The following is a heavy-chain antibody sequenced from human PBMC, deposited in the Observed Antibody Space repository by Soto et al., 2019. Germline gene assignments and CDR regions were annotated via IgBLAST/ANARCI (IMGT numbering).Heavy chain of an antibody. Sequence: EVQLLESGGGLVQPGGSLRLSCAASGFTCRSYAMSWVRQVPGKGLEWVSAISRNGDATYYADSVKGRFTISRDNSRNTLYLEMNSLRAEDTATYFCAKGAGYCSGGSCNVSPGSDWGQGTLVTVSS. J-gene: IGHJ4*02. CDR3: AKGAGYCSGGSCNVSPGSD. CDR2: ISRNGDAT. CDR1: GFTCRSYA. D-gene: IGHD2-15*01. V-gene: IGHV3-23*01.